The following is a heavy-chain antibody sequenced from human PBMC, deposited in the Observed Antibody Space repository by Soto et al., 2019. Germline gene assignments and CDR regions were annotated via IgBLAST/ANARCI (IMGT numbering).Heavy chain of an antibody. D-gene: IGHD3-22*01. CDR3: ARARHYDSSGYRNWFDP. CDR2: IYHSGST. J-gene: IGHJ5*02. CDR1: GGSISSGGYS. V-gene: IGHV4-30-2*01. Sequence: SETLSLTCAVSGGSISSGGYSWSWIRQPPGKGLEWIGYIYHSGSTYYNPSLKSRVTISVDRSKNQFSLKLSSVTAADTAVYYCARARHYDSSGYRNWFDPWGQGTLVTVSS.